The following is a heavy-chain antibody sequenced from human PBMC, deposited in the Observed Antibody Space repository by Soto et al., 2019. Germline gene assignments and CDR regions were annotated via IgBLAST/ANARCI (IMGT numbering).Heavy chain of an antibody. V-gene: IGHV2-5*02. CDR3: AHLQRYCSSTSCYWSLAVGYYFDY. J-gene: IGHJ4*02. D-gene: IGHD2-2*01. CDR2: IYWDDDK. Sequence: SGPTLVNPTQTLTLTCTFSGFSLSTSGVGVGWIRQPPGKALEWLALIYWDDDKRYSPSLKSRLTITKDTSKNQVVLTMTNMDPVDTATYYCAHLQRYCSSTSCYWSLAVGYYFDYWGQGTLVTVSS. CDR1: GFSLSTSGVG.